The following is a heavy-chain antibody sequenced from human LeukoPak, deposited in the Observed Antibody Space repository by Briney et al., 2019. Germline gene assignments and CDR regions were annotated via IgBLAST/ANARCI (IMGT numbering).Heavy chain of an antibody. CDR2: ISVITGDT. Sequence: GGSLRLSCAASGFTFSSFDMTWVRQAPGKGLEWVAAISVITGDTFYADSVWGRFTISRDNSKNTLYLQMSSLRAEDTAVYYCAKDRYCSSTSCSHAYYYYGMDVWGQGTTVTVSS. J-gene: IGHJ6*02. D-gene: IGHD2-2*01. V-gene: IGHV3-23*01. CDR1: GFTFSSFD. CDR3: AKDRYCSSTSCSHAYYYYGMDV.